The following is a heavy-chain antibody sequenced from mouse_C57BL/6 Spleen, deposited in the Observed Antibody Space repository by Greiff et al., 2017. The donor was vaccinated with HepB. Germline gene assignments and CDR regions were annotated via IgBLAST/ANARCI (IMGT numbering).Heavy chain of an antibody. V-gene: IGHV1-69*01. D-gene: IGHD1-1*01. CDR1: GYTFTSYW. J-gene: IGHJ2*01. CDR2: IDPSDSYT. Sequence: QVQLQQPGAELVMPGASVKLSCKASGYTFTSYWMHWVKQRPGQGLEWIGEIDPSDSYTNYNQKFKGKSTLTVDKSSSTAYMQLISLTSEYSAVYYCAVTTVVANGYYFDYWGQGTTLTVSS. CDR3: AVTTVVANGYYFDY.